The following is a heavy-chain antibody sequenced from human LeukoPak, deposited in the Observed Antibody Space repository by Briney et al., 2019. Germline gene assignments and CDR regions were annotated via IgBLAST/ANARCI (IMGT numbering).Heavy chain of an antibody. D-gene: IGHD2-21*02. CDR2: INTYTRNP. CDR3: ARQVGTASSHDFGH. V-gene: IGHV7-4-1*02. Sequence: GASVKVSCKASGYTFSSYGISWVRQAPGQGFEWMGFINTYTRNPTYAQGFTGRFVFSLDTSVSTAYLQISNLKAEDTAVYYCARQVGTASSHDFGHWGHGTLVTVSS. J-gene: IGHJ4*01. CDR1: GYTFSSYG.